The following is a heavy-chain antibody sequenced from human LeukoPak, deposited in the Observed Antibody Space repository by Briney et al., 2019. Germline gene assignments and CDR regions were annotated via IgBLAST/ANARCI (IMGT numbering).Heavy chain of an antibody. CDR3: ARGTTVVTPRFAFDI. J-gene: IGHJ3*02. Sequence: PSETLSLTCTVSGGSTSSSSYYWGWIRQPPGKGLEWIGSIYYSGSTYYNPSLKSRVTISVDTSKNQFSLKLSSVTAADTAVYYCARGTTVVTPRFAFDIWGQGTMVTVSS. CDR1: GGSTSSSSYY. CDR2: IYYSGST. V-gene: IGHV4-39*07. D-gene: IGHD4-23*01.